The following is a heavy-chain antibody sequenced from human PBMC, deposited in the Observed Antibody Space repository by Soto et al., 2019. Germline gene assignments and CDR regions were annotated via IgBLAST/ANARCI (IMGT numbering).Heavy chain of an antibody. CDR2: INHSGST. Sequence: SETLSLTCAVYGGFFSGYYWSWSRQPPGKGLEWIGEINHSGSTNYNPSLKSRVTISVDTSKNQFSLKLSSVTAADTAVYYCARGARRRGGAAAGTYYYMDVWGKGTTVTVS. D-gene: IGHD6-13*01. J-gene: IGHJ6*03. CDR1: GGFFSGYY. CDR3: ARGARRRGGAAAGTYYYMDV. V-gene: IGHV4-34*01.